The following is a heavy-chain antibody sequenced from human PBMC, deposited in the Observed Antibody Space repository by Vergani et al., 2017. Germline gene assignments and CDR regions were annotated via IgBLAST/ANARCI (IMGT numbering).Heavy chain of an antibody. CDR1: GFTFSSYG. Sequence: VQLVESGGGLVQPGGSLRLSCAASGFTFSSYGMHWVRQAPGKGLEWVAFIRYDGSNKYYADSVKGRFTISRDNSKNTLYLQMNSLRAEDTAVYYCARTRAPYSSSSPDAFDIWGQGTMVTVSS. D-gene: IGHD6-6*01. J-gene: IGHJ3*02. V-gene: IGHV3-30*02. CDR3: ARTRAPYSSSSPDAFDI. CDR2: IRYDGSNK.